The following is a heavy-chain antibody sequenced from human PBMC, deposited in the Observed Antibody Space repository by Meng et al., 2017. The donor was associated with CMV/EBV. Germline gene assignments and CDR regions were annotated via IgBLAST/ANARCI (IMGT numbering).Heavy chain of an antibody. D-gene: IGHD2-2*01. CDR1: GGSFSGYY. J-gene: IGHJ6*02. CDR3: ARGGPAARYYYYYYGMDV. Sequence: SETLSLTCAVYGGSFSGYYWGWIRQPPGKGLEWIGEINHSGSTNYNPSLKSRVTISVDTSKNQFSLKLSSVTAAATAVYYCARGGPAARYYYYYYGMDVWGQGTTVTVSS. CDR2: INHSGST. V-gene: IGHV4-34*01.